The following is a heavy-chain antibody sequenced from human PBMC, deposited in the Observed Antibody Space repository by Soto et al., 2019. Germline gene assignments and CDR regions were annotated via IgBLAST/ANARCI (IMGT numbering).Heavy chain of an antibody. CDR3: ASRNLADCSGTSCLYYFDY. J-gene: IGHJ4*02. CDR2: ISRRGETI. D-gene: IGHD2-2*01. CDR1: GFTFSGFT. Sequence: GGSLRLSCAASGFTFSGFTMNWVRQAPGRGLEWVSYISRRGETIYYADSVKGRFTISRDNAENSLYLQMNSLRDEDTAVYYCASRNLADCSGTSCLYYFDYWGQGTLVPSPQ. V-gene: IGHV3-48*02.